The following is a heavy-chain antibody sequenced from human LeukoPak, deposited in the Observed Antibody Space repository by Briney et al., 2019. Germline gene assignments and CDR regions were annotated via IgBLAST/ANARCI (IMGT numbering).Heavy chain of an antibody. V-gene: IGHV3-48*01. CDR1: GFTFSSYS. CDR3: ARDQPTNWWNSEGSLFDY. D-gene: IGHD2-8*02. J-gene: IGHJ4*02. CDR2: ISSSSSTI. Sequence: PGGSLRLSCAASGFTFSSYSMNWVRQAPGKGLEWVSYISSSSSTIYYADSVKGRFTISRDNAKNSLYLQMNSLRAEDTAVYYCARDQPTNWWNSEGSLFDYWGQGTLVTVSS.